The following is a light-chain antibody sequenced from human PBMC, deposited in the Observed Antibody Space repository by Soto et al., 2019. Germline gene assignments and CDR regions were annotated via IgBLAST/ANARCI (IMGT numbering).Light chain of an antibody. V-gene: IGKV3-15*01. CDR1: QSVDIN. J-gene: IGKJ1*01. CDR3: QQYRNWPRT. CDR2: GAS. Sequence: EIVLTQSPATLSVSPGDRVTLSCRASQSVDINLAWYQQKAGQAPRLLVYGASTKATDMLGRFSGRGSGTEFTLTINNLQSEDFAVYYCQQYRNWPRTFGQGTKVDIK.